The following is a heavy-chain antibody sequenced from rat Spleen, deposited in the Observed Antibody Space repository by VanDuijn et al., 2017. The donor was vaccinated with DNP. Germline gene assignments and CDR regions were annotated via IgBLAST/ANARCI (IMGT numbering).Heavy chain of an antibody. CDR1: GFTFSDYN. J-gene: IGHJ2*01. CDR2: IIFDGSPT. V-gene: IGHV5-7*01. D-gene: IGHD1-4*01. Sequence: EVHLVESGEGLVQPGRSLKLSCAASGFTFSDYNMAWVRQAPKKGLEWVTTIIFDGSPTYYRDSVKGRFTISRDNAQTTLYLQLTGLRSEDTAAYYCSRDLHFGYNYALDYWGQGVMVSVSS. CDR3: SRDLHFGYNYALDY.